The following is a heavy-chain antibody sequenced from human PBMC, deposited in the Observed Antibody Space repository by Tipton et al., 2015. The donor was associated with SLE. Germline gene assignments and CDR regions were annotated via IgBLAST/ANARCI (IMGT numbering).Heavy chain of an antibody. J-gene: IGHJ5*02. CDR1: GGSISRYY. V-gene: IGHV4-59*01. CDR3: ARGWWFDP. CDR2: IYYSGST. Sequence: LRLSCTVSGGSISRYYWSWIRQPPGKGLEWIGYIYYSGSTNYNPSLKRRVTISVDTSKNQFSLKLSSVTAADTAVYYCARGWWFDPWGQGTLVTVSS. D-gene: IGHD6-19*01.